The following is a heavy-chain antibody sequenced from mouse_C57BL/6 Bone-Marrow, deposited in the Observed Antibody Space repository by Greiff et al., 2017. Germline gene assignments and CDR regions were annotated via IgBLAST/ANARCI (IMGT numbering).Heavy chain of an antibody. CDR2: MSGGGGNT. CDR1: GFTFSSYT. CDR3: ARKGAYYSNYSWFAY. J-gene: IGHJ3*01. Sequence: EVMLVESGGGLVKPGGSLKLSCAASGFTFSSYTMSWVRQTPEKRLVWVATMSGGGGNTYYPDSVNGRFSISRDNAKNTLDLKMSSLRSEDTALYYCARKGAYYSNYSWFAYWGQGTLVTVSA. V-gene: IGHV5-9*01. D-gene: IGHD2-5*01.